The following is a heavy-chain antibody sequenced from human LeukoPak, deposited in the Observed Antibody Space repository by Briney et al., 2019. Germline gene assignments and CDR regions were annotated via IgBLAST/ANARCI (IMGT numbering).Heavy chain of an antibody. CDR2: INPSGGST. CDR1: GYTFTSYY. CDR3: ARDRHYYDSSDSKGVMGN. D-gene: IGHD3-22*01. Sequence: ASVKVSCKASGYTFTSYYMHWVRQAPGQGLEWMGIINPSGGSTSYAQKFQGRVTMTRDMSTSTVYMELSSLRSEDTAVYYCARDRHYYDSSDSKGVMGNWGQGPLVTVSS. V-gene: IGHV1-46*01. J-gene: IGHJ4*02.